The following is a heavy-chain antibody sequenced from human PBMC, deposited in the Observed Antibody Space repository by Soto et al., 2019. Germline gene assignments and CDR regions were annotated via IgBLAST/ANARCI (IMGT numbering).Heavy chain of an antibody. V-gene: IGHV6-1*01. J-gene: IGHJ6*01. CDR2: TYYRSNWYN. Sequence: PSPTLSLTCAISGDSVSSNIAALNWIRQSPSRCLEWLGGTYYRSNWYNDYAVSVKSRITINPDTSKNQFSLHLNSVTAEDTAVSYRPRESRTWVYGMDVWGKANKVTVSS. CDR3: PRESRTWVYGMDV. CDR1: GDSVSSNIAA.